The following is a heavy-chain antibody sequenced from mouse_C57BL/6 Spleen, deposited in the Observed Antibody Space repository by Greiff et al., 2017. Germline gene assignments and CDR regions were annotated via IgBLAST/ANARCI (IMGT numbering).Heavy chain of an antibody. J-gene: IGHJ3*01. CDR2: ISYDGSN. Sequence: VQLKELGPGLVKPSQSLSLTCSVTGYSITSGYYWNWIRQFPGNKLEWMGYISYDGSNNYNPSLKNRISITRDTSKNQFFLKLNSVTTEDTATYYCARDYDSNYLWFAYWGQGTLVTVSA. D-gene: IGHD2-5*01. CDR3: ARDYDSNYLWFAY. V-gene: IGHV3-6*01. CDR1: GYSITSGYY.